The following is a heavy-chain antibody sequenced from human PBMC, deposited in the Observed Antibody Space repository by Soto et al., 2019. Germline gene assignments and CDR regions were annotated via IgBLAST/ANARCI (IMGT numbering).Heavy chain of an antibody. Sequence: SETLSLTCTVSGGSISSYYWSWVRQPPGKGLEWIGYIYYSGSTNYNPSLKSRVTISVDTSKNQFSLKLSSVTAADTAVYYCARGSIVVVPAAGGGYYYYYGMDVWGQGTTVTVSS. V-gene: IGHV4-59*01. CDR2: IYYSGST. J-gene: IGHJ6*02. CDR3: ARGSIVVVPAAGGGYYYYYGMDV. CDR1: GGSISSYY. D-gene: IGHD2-2*01.